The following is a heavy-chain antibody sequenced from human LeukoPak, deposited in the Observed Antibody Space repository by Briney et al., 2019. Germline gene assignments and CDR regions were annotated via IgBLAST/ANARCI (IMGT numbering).Heavy chain of an antibody. J-gene: IGHJ5*02. CDR1: GFTFSGDY. CDR2: ISSVGSSI. CDR3: AREAANLGTGGTTFDP. D-gene: IGHD1-26*01. Sequence: PGGSLRLSCAASGFTFSGDYMSWIRQAPGKGLEWVSYISSVGSSIVYADSVKGRFTISRDNAKNSLYLQMNSLRAEDTAVYYCAREAANLGTGGTTFDPWGQGTLVTVSS. V-gene: IGHV3-11*04.